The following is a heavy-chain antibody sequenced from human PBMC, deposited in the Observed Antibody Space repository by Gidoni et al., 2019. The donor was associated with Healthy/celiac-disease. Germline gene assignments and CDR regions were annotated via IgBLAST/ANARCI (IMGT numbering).Heavy chain of an antibody. CDR2: ISGSGGST. J-gene: IGHJ4*02. CDR1: GCTFRSYA. D-gene: IGHD4-17*01. Sequence: EVQLLESGGGLVQPGGSLRLSCSASGCTFRSYAMSWVRQAPGKGVEWVSAISGSGGSTYYADSVKGRFTISRDNSKNTLYLQMNSLRAEDTAVYYCARAVDYPGQGVFDYWGQGTLVTVSS. V-gene: IGHV3-23*01. CDR3: ARAVDYPGQGVFDY.